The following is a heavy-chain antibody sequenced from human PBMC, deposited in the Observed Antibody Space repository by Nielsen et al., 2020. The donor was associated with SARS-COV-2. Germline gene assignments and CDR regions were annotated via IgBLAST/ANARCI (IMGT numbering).Heavy chain of an antibody. CDR2: INAGNGNT. V-gene: IGHV1-3*01. Sequence: WVRQAPGQGLGWMGWINAGNGNTKYSQKFQGRVTVTRDTSANTAYMELSSLSSEDTAVYYCARITPSSGWDYWGQGTLVTVSS. D-gene: IGHD6-19*01. CDR3: ARITPSSGWDY. J-gene: IGHJ4*02.